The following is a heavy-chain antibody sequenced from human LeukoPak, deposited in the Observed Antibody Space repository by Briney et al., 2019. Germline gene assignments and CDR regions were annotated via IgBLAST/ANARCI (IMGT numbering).Heavy chain of an antibody. CDR2: IYSGGST. J-gene: IGHJ5*02. Sequence: GGSLRLSCAASGFTVSSNYMSWVRQAPGKGLEWVSVIYSGGSTYYADSVKGRFTISRDNSKNTLYLQMNSLRAEDTAVYYCAAYIAAAGKGFDPWGQGTLVTVSS. CDR3: AAYIAAAGKGFDP. V-gene: IGHV3-53*01. CDR1: GFTVSSNY. D-gene: IGHD6-13*01.